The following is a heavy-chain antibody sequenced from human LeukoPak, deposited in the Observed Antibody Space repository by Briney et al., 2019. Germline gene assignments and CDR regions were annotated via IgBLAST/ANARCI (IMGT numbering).Heavy chain of an antibody. J-gene: IGHJ3*02. CDR2: MNPHNGNT. Sequence: GASVKVSCKASGYTITSYYMHWVRQATGQGLEWMGWMNPHNGNTGYAQKFQARVTMTRNTSISTAYMELSSLRSEDTAVYYCARRGTFGTTAAFDMWGQGTMVTVSS. CDR3: ARRGTFGTTAAFDM. CDR1: GYTITSYY. D-gene: IGHD1-1*01. V-gene: IGHV1-8*02.